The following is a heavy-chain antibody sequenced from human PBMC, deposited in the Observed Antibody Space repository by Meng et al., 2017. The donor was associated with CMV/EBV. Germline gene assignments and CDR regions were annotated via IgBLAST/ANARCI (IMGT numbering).Heavy chain of an antibody. Sequence: VALPQWGPGLLKPSGTLSPTGAVYGVSFTGYSWSWIRQPPGKGLEWIGEINHSGSTNYNPSLKSLVTISVDTSKNQFSLKLSSVTAADTAVYYCARVWDSGWDYWGQGTLVTVSS. CDR1: GVSFTGYS. CDR2: INHSGST. CDR3: ARVWDSGWDY. V-gene: IGHV4-34*01. J-gene: IGHJ4*02. D-gene: IGHD3-22*01.